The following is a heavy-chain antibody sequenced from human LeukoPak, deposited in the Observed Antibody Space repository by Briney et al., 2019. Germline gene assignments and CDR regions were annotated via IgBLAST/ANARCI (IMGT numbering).Heavy chain of an antibody. J-gene: IGHJ4*02. CDR2: ILYSGGT. CDR3: ARAGGIRGSALDLDY. Sequence: SGTLSLTCAVSGGSISSYSWSWVRQPPGKGLEWVGYILYSGGTNYNTSLKSGVTISLETSTNQFSLKLNSVTAADTGVYYCARAGGIRGSALDLDYWGQGTLVTVSS. D-gene: IGHD3-10*01. V-gene: IGHV4-59*01. CDR1: GGSISSYS.